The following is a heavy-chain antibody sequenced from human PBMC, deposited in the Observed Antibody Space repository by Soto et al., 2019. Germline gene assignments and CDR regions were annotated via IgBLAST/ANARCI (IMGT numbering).Heavy chain of an antibody. D-gene: IGHD3-10*01. Sequence: QLQLQESGPGLVKPSETLSLTCTVSGDSVSSSSYYWGWIRQPPGKGLEWIGTIYNSGNANYNPSLKSRVTISGDTSKNQFSLRLNSVTAADTAVYYCATRTSGSYSDYWGQGRLVIVSS. CDR3: ATRTSGSYSDY. V-gene: IGHV4-39*01. CDR1: GDSVSSSSYY. CDR2: IYNSGNA. J-gene: IGHJ4*02.